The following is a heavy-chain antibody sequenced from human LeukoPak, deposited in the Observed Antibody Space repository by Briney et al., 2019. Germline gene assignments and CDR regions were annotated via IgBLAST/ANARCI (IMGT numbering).Heavy chain of an antibody. J-gene: IGHJ4*02. CDR2: IYSGGST. CDR1: GFTVSSNY. D-gene: IGHD6-13*01. Sequence: PGGSLRLSCAASGFTVSSNYMSWVRQAPGKGLEWVSVIYSGGSTYYADSVQGRFTISRDNSKNTLHLQMNSLRAEDTAVYYCARRLYSSSWSSFDYWGQGTPVTVSS. V-gene: IGHV3-53*01. CDR3: ARRLYSSSWSSFDY.